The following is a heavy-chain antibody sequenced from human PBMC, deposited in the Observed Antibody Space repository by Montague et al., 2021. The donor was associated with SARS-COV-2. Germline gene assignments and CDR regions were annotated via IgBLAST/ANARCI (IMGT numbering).Heavy chain of an antibody. CDR1: GFSLSTSGMC. Sequence: PALVTPTQTLTLTCTFPGFSLSTSGMCVSWIRQPPGKALEWLARIDWDXDKHYSTSLRARLTISKDTSKNQVVLTMTNMDPVDTATYYCARSSVVRGVSLDYWGQGTLVTVSS. D-gene: IGHD3-10*01. J-gene: IGHJ4*02. V-gene: IGHV2-70*11. CDR3: ARSSVVRGVSLDY. CDR2: IDWDXDK.